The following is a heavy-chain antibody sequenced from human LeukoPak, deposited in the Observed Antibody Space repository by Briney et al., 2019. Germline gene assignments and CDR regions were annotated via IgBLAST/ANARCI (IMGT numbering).Heavy chain of an antibody. CDR2: ISSSGDTI. D-gene: IGHD6-13*01. Sequence: KPGGSLRLSCAASGFTFSDYYMSWIRQAPGKGLEWVSYISSSGDTIYYADSVRGRFTISRDNARNSLYLQMNSLRAEDTAVYYCARGIAAAGHYYYMDVWGKGTTVTVSS. CDR1: GFTFSDYY. V-gene: IGHV3-11*04. J-gene: IGHJ6*03. CDR3: ARGIAAAGHYYYMDV.